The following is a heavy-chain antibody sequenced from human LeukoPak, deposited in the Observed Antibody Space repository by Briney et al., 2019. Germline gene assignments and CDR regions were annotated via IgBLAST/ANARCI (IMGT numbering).Heavy chain of an antibody. CDR2: IIDTGGAT. CDR1: GFSFSSFA. D-gene: IGHD3-10*01. Sequence: GGSLRLSCAASGFSFSSFAMTRVRQAPGKGLEWVSGIIDTGGATYYADSVKGRFTISRDNSKNTLFLQMNSLRAEDTAVYYCAKFNGHPTTNYYMDVWGEGTTVTVSS. J-gene: IGHJ6*04. CDR3: AKFNGHPTTNYYMDV. V-gene: IGHV3-23*01.